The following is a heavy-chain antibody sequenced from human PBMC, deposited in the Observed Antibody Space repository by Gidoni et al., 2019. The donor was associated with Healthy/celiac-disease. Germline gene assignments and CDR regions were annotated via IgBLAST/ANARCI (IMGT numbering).Heavy chain of an antibody. CDR3: ARERVMTGGSYRYYYYYGMDV. CDR2: ISYDGSNK. V-gene: IGHV3-30*01. CDR1: GFTFSSYA. D-gene: IGHD1-26*01. J-gene: IGHJ6*02. Sequence: ESGGGVVQPGRSLRLSCAASGFTFSSYAMHWVRQAPGKGLEWVAVISYDGSNKYYADSVKGRFTISRDNSKNTLYLQMNSLRAEDTAVYYCARERVMTGGSYRYYYYYGMDVWGQGTTVTVSS.